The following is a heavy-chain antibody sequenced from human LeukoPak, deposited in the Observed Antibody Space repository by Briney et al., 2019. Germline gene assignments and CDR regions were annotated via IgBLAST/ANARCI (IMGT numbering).Heavy chain of an antibody. CDR1: GYSFTSYW. J-gene: IGHJ4*02. Sequence: GESLKISCRGSGYSFTSYWIGWVRQMPGKGVEWMVIIYPGDSDTRYSPSFQGQVTISADKSISTAYLQWSSLKASDTTMYYCARLVGWSYHFDYWGQGTLVTVSS. CDR2: IYPGDSDT. V-gene: IGHV5-51*01. D-gene: IGHD3-16*01. CDR3: ARLVGWSYHFDY.